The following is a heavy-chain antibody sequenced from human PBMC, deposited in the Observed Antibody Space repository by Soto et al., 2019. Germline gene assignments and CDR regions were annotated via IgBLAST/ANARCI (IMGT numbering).Heavy chain of an antibody. CDR3: AKSYRGIVVVITTSFDY. D-gene: IGHD3-22*01. CDR2: ISGSGGST. J-gene: IGHJ4*02. CDR1: GFTFSSYA. Sequence: EVQLLESGGGLVQPGGSLRLSCAASGFTFSSYAMSWVRQAPGKGLEWVSAISGSGGSTYYTDSVKGRFTISRDNSKNTLYLQMNSLRAEDTAVYYCAKSYRGIVVVITTSFDYWGQGTLVTVSS. V-gene: IGHV3-23*01.